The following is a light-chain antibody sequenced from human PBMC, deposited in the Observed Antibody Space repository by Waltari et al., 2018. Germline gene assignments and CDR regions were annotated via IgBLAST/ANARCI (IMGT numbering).Light chain of an antibody. CDR2: GQN. V-gene: IGLV1-44*01. Sequence: QSVLTQPPSASGTPGQRVTISCSGSSSNIGSNTVNWYQQPPGTAPTLPIYGQNQGPSWAPDLFSGPKSGTPASLAISGLQSEDEAHYYCAAWDDSLNGFYVFGTGTKVTVL. CDR1: SSNIGSNT. J-gene: IGLJ1*01. CDR3: AAWDDSLNGFYV.